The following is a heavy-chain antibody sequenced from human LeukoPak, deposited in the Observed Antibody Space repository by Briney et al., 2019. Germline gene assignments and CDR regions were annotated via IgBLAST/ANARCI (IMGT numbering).Heavy chain of an antibody. CDR3: AKGFDTSILADY. D-gene: IGHD5-18*01. V-gene: IGHV3-23*01. J-gene: IGHJ4*02. Sequence: GGSLRLSCAASGFTFTTYAMSWVRQAPGKGLEWVSAVIGSGDGTHYADSVRGRFTISRDTSENTLYLQKNNLRAEDTAIYYCAKGFDTSILADYWGQGTLVTVSS. CDR2: VIGSGDGT. CDR1: GFTFTTYA.